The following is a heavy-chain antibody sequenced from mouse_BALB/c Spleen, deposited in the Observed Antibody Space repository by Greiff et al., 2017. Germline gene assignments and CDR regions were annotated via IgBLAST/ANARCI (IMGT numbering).Heavy chain of an antibody. CDR1: GYTFTSYW. J-gene: IGHJ4*01. Sequence: QVQLQQPGAELVKPGAPVKLSCKASGYTFTSYWMNWVKQRPGRGLEWIGRIDPSDSETHYNQKFKDKATLTVDKSSSTAYIQLSSLTSEDSAVYYCARVDYYAMDDWGQGTSVTASP. V-gene: IGHV1-69*02. CDR3: ARVDYYAMDD. CDR2: IDPSDSET.